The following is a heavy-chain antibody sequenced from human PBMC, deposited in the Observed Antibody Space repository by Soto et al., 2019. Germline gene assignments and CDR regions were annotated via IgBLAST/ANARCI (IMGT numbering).Heavy chain of an antibody. V-gene: IGHV3-23*01. Sequence: PGGSLRLSCTASGFSFSTHAMSWVRQAPGKGLEWVSSISSGGTTTFYAASVEGRFTISRDKSKNTLYLQMNSLRADDTAVYYCAREGGSIGGWFGRKFDSWGQGTQVTVSS. CDR1: GFSFSTHA. CDR2: ISSGGTTT. J-gene: IGHJ4*02. D-gene: IGHD6-19*01. CDR3: AREGGSIGGWFGRKFDS.